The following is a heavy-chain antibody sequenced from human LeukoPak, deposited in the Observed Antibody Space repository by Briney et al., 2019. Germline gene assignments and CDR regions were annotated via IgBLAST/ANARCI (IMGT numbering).Heavy chain of an antibody. J-gene: IGHJ4*02. V-gene: IGHV1-46*01. D-gene: IGHD3-9*01. Sequence: GASVKVSCKASGYTFTSYYMHWVRQAPGQGLEWMGIINPTGGSTTYAQKFQGRVTVTRDMSTTTVFMELSSLRSEDTAVYYCATAGTYYDILTGYYALGYWGQGTLVTVSS. CDR2: INPTGGST. CDR1: GYTFTSYY. CDR3: ATAGTYYDILTGYYALGY.